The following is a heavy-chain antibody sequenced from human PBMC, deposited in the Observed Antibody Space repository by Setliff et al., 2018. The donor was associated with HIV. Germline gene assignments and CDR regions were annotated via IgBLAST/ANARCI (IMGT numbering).Heavy chain of an antibody. D-gene: IGHD3-22*01. J-gene: IGHJ4*02. Sequence: ASVKVSCKASGYTFTSYHMHWVRQAPGQGLEWMGWINTNTGNPTYAQGFTGRFVFSLDTSVTTAYLQISSLKADDTAVYYCARESPMIVVASTTFDYWGQGTLVTVSS. CDR3: ARESPMIVVASTTFDY. CDR2: INTNTGNP. CDR1: GYTFTSYH. V-gene: IGHV7-4-1*02.